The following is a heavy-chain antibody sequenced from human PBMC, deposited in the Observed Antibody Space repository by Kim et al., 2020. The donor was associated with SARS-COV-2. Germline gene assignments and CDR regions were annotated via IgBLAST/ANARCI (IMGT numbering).Heavy chain of an antibody. D-gene: IGHD3-10*01. J-gene: IGHJ6*02. CDR1: GGSISSGGYS. CDR2: IYYSGST. V-gene: IGHV4-30-2*01. CDR3: ARQTMVRGEYYYYYYGMDV. Sequence: SETLSLTCAVSGGSISSGGYSWSWIRQPPGKGLEWIGYIYYSGSTYYNPSLKSRVTISVDRSKNQFSLKLSSVTAADTAVYYCARQTMVRGEYYYYYYGMDVWGQGTTVTFSS.